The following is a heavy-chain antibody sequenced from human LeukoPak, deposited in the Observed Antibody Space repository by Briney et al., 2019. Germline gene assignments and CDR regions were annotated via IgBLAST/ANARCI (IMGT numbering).Heavy chain of an antibody. V-gene: IGHV3-48*04. CDR2: ISSSSETI. D-gene: IGHD2-2*01. Sequence: GGSLRLSCAASGFTFSTYSMNWVRQAPGKGLEWVSYISSSSETIYYTDSVKGRFTISRDNAKNSLYLQMNSLRAEDTAVYYCARVSGSCSGTSCPGYWGQGTLVTVSS. J-gene: IGHJ4*02. CDR1: GFTFSTYS. CDR3: ARVSGSCSGTSCPGY.